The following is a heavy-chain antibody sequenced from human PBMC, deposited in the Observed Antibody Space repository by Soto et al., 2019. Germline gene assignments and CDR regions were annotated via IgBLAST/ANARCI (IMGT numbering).Heavy chain of an antibody. J-gene: IGHJ6*03. D-gene: IGHD2-2*01. Sequence: GGSLRLSCAASGFTFSSYSMNWVRQAPGKGLEWVSYISSSSSTIYYADSVKGRFTISRDNAKNSLYLQMNSLRAEDTAVYYCARDGYQLLLYYYYYMDVWGKGTTVTVSS. V-gene: IGHV3-48*01. CDR1: GFTFSSYS. CDR3: ARDGYQLLLYYYYYMDV. CDR2: ISSSSSTI.